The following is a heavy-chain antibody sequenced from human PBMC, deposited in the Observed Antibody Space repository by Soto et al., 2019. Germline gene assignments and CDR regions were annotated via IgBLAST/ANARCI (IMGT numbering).Heavy chain of an antibody. CDR3: ARVGWLVRDDY. CDR1: GYTFTSYD. J-gene: IGHJ4*02. V-gene: IGHV1-8*01. D-gene: IGHD6-19*01. CDR2: MNPNSGNT. Sequence: ASVKVSCKASGYTFTSYDINWVRQATGQGLEWMGWMNPNSGNTGYAQKFQGRVTMTTDTSTSTAYMELSSLRSDDTAVYYCARVGWLVRDDYWGQGTLVTVSS.